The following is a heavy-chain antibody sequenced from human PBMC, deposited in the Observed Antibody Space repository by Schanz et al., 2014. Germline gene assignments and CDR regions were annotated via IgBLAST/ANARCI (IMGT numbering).Heavy chain of an antibody. V-gene: IGHV3-7*01. CDR1: GFTFSRDW. CDR2: IKQDGSAK. Sequence: EVQLVESGGGLVQPGGSLRLCCVASGFTFSRDWMTWVRQAPGKGLEWVANIKQDGSAKNYVDSVKGRFTSSRDNPKNSLCLQMNSLRAEDTALYYCARVPPTTRVGGVIYFDFWGQGALVTVSS. D-gene: IGHD3-10*01. CDR3: ARVPPTTRVGGVIYFDF. J-gene: IGHJ4*02.